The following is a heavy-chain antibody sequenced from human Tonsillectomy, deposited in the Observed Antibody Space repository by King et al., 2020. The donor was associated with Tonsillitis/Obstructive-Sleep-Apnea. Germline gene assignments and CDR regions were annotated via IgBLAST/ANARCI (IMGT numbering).Heavy chain of an antibody. CDR1: GYSFTNYW. Sequence: VQLVESGAEVKKPGESLKISCKGSGYSFTNYWIGWVRQMPGKGLEWMGIIYPGDSDTRYSPSFQGQVTISADKSTSTAYLQWSSLKASDTAMYYCARNVVAAIGNYYYSMDVWGKGTTVTVSS. V-gene: IGHV5-51*01. CDR2: IYPGDSDT. CDR3: ARNVVAAIGNYYYSMDV. J-gene: IGHJ6*03. D-gene: IGHD5-12*01.